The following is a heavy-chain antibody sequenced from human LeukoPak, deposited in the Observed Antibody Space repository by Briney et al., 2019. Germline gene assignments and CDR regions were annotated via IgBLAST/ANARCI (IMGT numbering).Heavy chain of an antibody. V-gene: IGHV4-61*02. CDR3: ARDKPFSDY. J-gene: IGHJ4*02. CDR1: GASINSSNYF. CDR2: IYTSGST. Sequence: SETLSLTCTVSGASINSSNYFWGWIRQPQPAGKGLEWIGRIYTSGSTNYNPSLKSRVTMSVDTSKNQFSLKLSSVTAADTAVYYCARDKPFSDYWGQGTLVTVSS.